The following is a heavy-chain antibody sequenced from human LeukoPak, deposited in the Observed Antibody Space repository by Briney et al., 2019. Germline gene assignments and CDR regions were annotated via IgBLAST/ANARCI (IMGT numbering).Heavy chain of an antibody. CDR3: AGGGVYSSGWYFGDV. D-gene: IGHD6-19*01. CDR1: GGSISSGHYY. Sequence: PSETLSLTCTVSGGSISSGHYYWSWIRHPAGKGLEWIGRIYTSGSTNYNPSLKSRVTISVDTSKNQFSLKLSSVTAADTAVYYCAGGGVYSSGWYFGDVWGKGTTVTVSS. V-gene: IGHV4-61*02. J-gene: IGHJ6*04. CDR2: IYTSGST.